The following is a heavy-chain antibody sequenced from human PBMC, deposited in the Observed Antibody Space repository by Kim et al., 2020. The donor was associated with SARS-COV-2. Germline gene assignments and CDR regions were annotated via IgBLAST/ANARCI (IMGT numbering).Heavy chain of an antibody. V-gene: IGHV4-31*03. CDR1: GGSISSGGYY. CDR3: ARGSGVSGDYVPPGAFDI. D-gene: IGHD4-17*01. CDR2: IYYSGST. J-gene: IGHJ3*02. Sequence: SETLSLTCTVSGGSISSGGYYWSWIRQHPGKGLEWIGYIYYSGSTYYNPSLKSRVTISVDTSKNQFSLKLSSVTAADTAVYYCARGSGVSGDYVPPGAFDIWGQGTMVTVSS.